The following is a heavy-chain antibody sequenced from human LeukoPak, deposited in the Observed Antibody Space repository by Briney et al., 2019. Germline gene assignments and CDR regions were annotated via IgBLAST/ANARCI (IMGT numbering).Heavy chain of an antibody. V-gene: IGHV3-21*01. CDR3: AKGYRSGWNFDY. CDR1: GFTFSSYA. Sequence: GGSLRLSCAASGFTFSSYAMSWVRQAPGKGLEWVSSITASSSYIYYADSVKGRFTISRDNAKNSLYLQINSLRAEDTAVYYCAKGYRSGWNFDYWGQGTLVTVSS. D-gene: IGHD6-19*01. J-gene: IGHJ4*02. CDR2: ITASSSYI.